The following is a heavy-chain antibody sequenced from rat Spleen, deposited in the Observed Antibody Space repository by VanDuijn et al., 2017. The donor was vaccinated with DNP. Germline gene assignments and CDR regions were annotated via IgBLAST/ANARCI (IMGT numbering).Heavy chain of an antibody. J-gene: IGHJ2*01. CDR2: ISYDGRNT. CDR1: GFTFSDYN. CDR3: TRGTYGGYFDY. D-gene: IGHD1-11*01. Sequence: EVQLVESGGGLVQPGRSLKLSCAASGFTFSDYNMAWVRQAPKKGLEWVATISYDGRNTYYGYSVKGRFTTSRDNAKKTLFLQMDSLRSEDTATYYCTRGTYGGYFDYWGQGVMVTVSS. V-gene: IGHV5-7*01.